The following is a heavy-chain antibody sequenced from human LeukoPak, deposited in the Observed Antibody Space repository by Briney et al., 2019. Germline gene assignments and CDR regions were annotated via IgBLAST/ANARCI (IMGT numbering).Heavy chain of an antibody. V-gene: IGHV3-74*01. CDR3: ARVVPPDGSGSYRGYYYYHMDV. Sequence: GSLSLSCAASGFTFSSYWMHWVRHAQGKGLVWVSRINSDGSSTTYADSVRGRFTSSRDNTKNTLYLQMKRPIAADTPVYYCARVVPPDGSGSYRGYYYYHMDVWGKGTTVTISS. D-gene: IGHD3-10*01. J-gene: IGHJ6*03. CDR1: GFTFSSYW. CDR2: INSDGSST.